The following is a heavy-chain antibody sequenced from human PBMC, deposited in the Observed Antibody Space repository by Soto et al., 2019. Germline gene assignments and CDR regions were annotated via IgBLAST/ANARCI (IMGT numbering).Heavy chain of an antibody. V-gene: IGHV3-23*01. CDR2: ISGSGGST. J-gene: IGHJ4*02. CDR3: AKDPHHWYSSGWWGY. D-gene: IGHD6-19*01. CDR1: GFTFSSYA. Sequence: GGSLRLSCAASGFTFSSYAMSWVRQAPGKGLEWVSAISGSGGSTYYADSVKGRFTISRDNSKNTLYLQMNSLRAEDTAVYYCAKDPHHWYSSGWWGYWGQGTLVTVSS.